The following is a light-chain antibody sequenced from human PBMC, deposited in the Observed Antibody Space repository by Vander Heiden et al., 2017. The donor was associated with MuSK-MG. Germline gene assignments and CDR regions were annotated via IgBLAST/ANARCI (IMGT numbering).Light chain of an antibody. CDR2: KAS. CDR3: QQYNSYPLT. V-gene: IGKV1-5*03. J-gene: IGKJ4*01. CDR1: QSVRNW. Sequence: DIQMTQSPSTLSASVGDRVTMTCRASQSVRNWLAWYQQKPGKAPEVLIYKASNLESGVPSRFSGSGSGTEFILTISSLRPDDFATYYCQQYNSYPLTFGGGTKVEIK.